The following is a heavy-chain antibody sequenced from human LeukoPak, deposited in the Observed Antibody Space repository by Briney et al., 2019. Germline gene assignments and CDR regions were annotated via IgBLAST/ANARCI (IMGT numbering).Heavy chain of an antibody. J-gene: IGHJ3*02. V-gene: IGHV4-61*08. CDR1: GGSVXSADYY. CDR2: IYHTGSN. Sequence: SETLSLTCTVSGGSVXSADYYWSWIRHPPGXXXXXXXYIYHTGSNNXXXXXXXXXXIXLDTSKXRFSLRLTSMTAADTAIYXXARDQGGGSHRHAFDIWGQGTMVTVSS. CDR3: ARDQGGGSHRHAFDI. D-gene: IGHD3-16*01.